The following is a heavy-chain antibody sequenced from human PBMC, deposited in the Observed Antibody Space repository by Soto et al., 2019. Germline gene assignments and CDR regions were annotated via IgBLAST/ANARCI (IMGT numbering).Heavy chain of an antibody. CDR1: GGTFSSYA. J-gene: IGHJ3*02. Sequence: ASVKVSCKASGGTFSSYAISWVRQAPGQGLEWMGGIIPIFGTANYAQKFQGRVTITADESTSTAYMELSSLRSEDTAVYYCARPTVNADAFDIWGQGTMVTVSS. D-gene: IGHD4-17*01. V-gene: IGHV1-69*13. CDR3: ARPTVNADAFDI. CDR2: IIPIFGTA.